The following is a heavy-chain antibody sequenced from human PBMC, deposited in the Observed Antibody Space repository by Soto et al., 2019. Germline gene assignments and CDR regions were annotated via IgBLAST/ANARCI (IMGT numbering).Heavy chain of an antibody. CDR3: ATGTGLRYFDWLLEFGY. J-gene: IGHJ4*02. CDR1: GFTFSSYG. D-gene: IGHD3-9*01. Sequence: QVQLVESGGGVVQPGRSLRLSCAASGFTFSSYGMHWVRQAPGTGLEWVAVISYDGSNKYYADSVKGRFTISRDNSKNTLYLQMNSLRAEDTAVYYCATGTGLRYFDWLLEFGYWGQGTLVTVSS. V-gene: IGHV3-30*03. CDR2: ISYDGSNK.